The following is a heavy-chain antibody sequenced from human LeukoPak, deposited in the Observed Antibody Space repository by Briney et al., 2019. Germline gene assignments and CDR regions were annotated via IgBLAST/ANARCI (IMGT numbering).Heavy chain of an antibody. CDR2: ISASSSYI. CDR1: GFTFSSYA. Sequence: GGSLRLSCVASGFTFSSYAMDWVRQALGKGLEWVSSISASSSYIYYADSVKGRFTISRDNAKNSLYLQMNSLRAEDTAVYYCARATSTSSGAFDIWGQGTMVTVSS. V-gene: IGHV3-21*01. J-gene: IGHJ3*02. CDR3: ARATSTSSGAFDI. D-gene: IGHD6-6*01.